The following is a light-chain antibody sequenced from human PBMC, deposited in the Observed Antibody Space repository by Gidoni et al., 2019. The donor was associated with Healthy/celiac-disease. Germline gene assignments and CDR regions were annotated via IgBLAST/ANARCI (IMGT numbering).Light chain of an antibody. J-gene: IGLJ1*01. Sequence: QSALTQPASVSASPVQSITISCTGTSSDVGGYNYVSWYQQHPGKAPKLMIYEVSNRPSGVSNRVSGSKSGNTASMTISGLQAEDEDDYYCSSYTSSSPYVFGTGTKVTVL. CDR2: EVS. CDR3: SSYTSSSPYV. V-gene: IGLV2-14*01. CDR1: SSDVGGYNY.